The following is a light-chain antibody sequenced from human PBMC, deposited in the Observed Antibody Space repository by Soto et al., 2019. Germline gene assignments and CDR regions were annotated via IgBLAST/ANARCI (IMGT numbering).Light chain of an antibody. CDR1: SSDIGVYDY. CDR3: GSYACTMNFVV. CDR2: DVT. Sequence: QSALTQPPSASGSPGQPVTISCTGTSSDIGVYDYVSWYQRHPGKSTKLVLYDVTKRPSGVRDRFSGSTSGNTASLTVSGLQAEDEADYFCGSYACTMNFVVFGGGTKLTV. V-gene: IGLV2-8*01. J-gene: IGLJ2*01.